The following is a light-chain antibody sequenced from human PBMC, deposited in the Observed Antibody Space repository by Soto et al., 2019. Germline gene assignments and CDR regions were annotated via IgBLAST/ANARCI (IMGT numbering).Light chain of an antibody. CDR3: QQSYSTPWT. CDR1: QSITSY. CDR2: AAS. Sequence: DIQMTQSPSSLSASVGDRVTITCRASQSITSYLNWYQQKPGKAPKVLIYAASNLQSGVPSRFSGSGSGTDFTLTISSLQPEDFATYYCQQSYSTPWTFDQGTEVEIK. V-gene: IGKV1-39*01. J-gene: IGKJ1*01.